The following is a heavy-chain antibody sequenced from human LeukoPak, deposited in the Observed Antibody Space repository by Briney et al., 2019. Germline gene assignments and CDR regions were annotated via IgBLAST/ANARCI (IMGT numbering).Heavy chain of an antibody. J-gene: IGHJ6*03. Sequence: PGRSLRLSCEASQFTFSRFAMSWIRQARGRGRGWVSPLSGSGTATYYADSVKGRFTTSRDNSKDTLYLQMDNLRADDTAVYYCAKHLGSHSFLFYYMDVWGTGTSVIVSS. CDR1: QFTFSRFA. V-gene: IGHV3-23*01. CDR3: AKHLGSHSFLFYYMDV. D-gene: IGHD2-21*01. CDR2: LSGSGTAT.